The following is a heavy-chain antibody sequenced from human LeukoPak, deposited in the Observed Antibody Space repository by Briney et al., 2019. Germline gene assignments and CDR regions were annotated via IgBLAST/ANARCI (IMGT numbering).Heavy chain of an antibody. V-gene: IGHV4-31*03. D-gene: IGHD2-2*02. CDR1: GGSISSGGYY. Sequence: SETLSLTCTVSGGSISSGGYYWSWIRQHPGKGLEWIGYIYYSGSTYYNPSLKSRVTMSVDTSKNQFSLKLSSVTAADTAVYYCARGRSGVVPAAIGYYYYYYMDVWGKGTTDTVSS. J-gene: IGHJ6*03. CDR3: ARGRSGVVPAAIGYYYYYYMDV. CDR2: IYYSGST.